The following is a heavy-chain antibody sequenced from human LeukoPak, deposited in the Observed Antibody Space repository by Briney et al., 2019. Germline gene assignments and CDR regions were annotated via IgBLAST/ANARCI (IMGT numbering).Heavy chain of an antibody. CDR2: IYSGGST. D-gene: IGHD3-10*01. V-gene: IGHV3-66*01. CDR1: GFTVSSNY. CDR3: ARRRITMVRGVPFDY. J-gene: IGHJ4*02. Sequence: GGSLRLSCAASGFTVSSNYMSWVRQAPGKGLEWVSVIYSGGSTYYADSVKGRFTISRDNSKNTLYLQMNSLRAEDTAVYYCARRRITMVRGVPFDYWGQGTLVTVSS.